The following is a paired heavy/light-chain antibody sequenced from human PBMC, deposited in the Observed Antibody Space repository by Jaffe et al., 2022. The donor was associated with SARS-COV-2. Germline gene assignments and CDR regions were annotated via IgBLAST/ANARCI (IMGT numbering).Light chain of an antibody. CDR1: DIETKS. Sequence: SYVLTQAPSVSVAPGETARITCGGDDIETKSVNWYQQKPGQAPVLVIYYDSDRPSGIPERFSGSNSGNTATLTISGVEAGDEAHYYCQVWHSGSDHWVFGGGTELTVL. CDR2: YDS. CDR3: QVWHSGSDHWV. J-gene: IGLJ2*01. V-gene: IGLV3-21*01.
Heavy chain of an antibody. CDR1: GFKFRDHY. J-gene: IGHJ4*02. D-gene: IGHD1-26*01. Sequence: QVQLVQSGGGLVRPGGSLRVSCAASGFKFRDHYMTWVRQAPGKGLEWVAQISDGGGQADYADSVRGRVTISRDNAKNSLYLQLDNVRVDDTAIYYCARLKEPGATPSDYWGQGTLVTVSA. V-gene: IGHV3-11*01. CDR3: ARLKEPGATPSDY. CDR2: ISDGGGQA.